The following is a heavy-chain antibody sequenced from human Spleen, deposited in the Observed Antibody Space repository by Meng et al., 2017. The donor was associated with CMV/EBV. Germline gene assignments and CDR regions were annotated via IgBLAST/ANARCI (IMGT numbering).Heavy chain of an antibody. Sequence: GESLKISCAASGFTFSSYEMNWVRQAPGKGLEWVSSISSSSSYIYYADSVKGRFTISRDNAKNSLYLQMNSLRAEDTAVYYCARDLYYYDSSGYDYYYGMDVWGQGTTVTVSS. CDR1: GFTFSSYE. V-gene: IGHV3-21*01. D-gene: IGHD3-22*01. J-gene: IGHJ6*02. CDR3: ARDLYYYDSSGYDYYYGMDV. CDR2: ISSSSSYI.